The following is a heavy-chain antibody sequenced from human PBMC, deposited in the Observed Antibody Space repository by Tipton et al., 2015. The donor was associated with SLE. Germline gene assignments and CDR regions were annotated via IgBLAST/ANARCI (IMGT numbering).Heavy chain of an antibody. J-gene: IGHJ3*02. CDR1: GGSISSYS. CDR2: IYYSGST. D-gene: IGHD3-16*01. V-gene: IGHV4-59*01. Sequence: TLSLTCTVSGGSISSYSWCWIRQPPGKGLEWIGYIYYSGSTNYNPSLKSRVTISVDTSKNQFSLKLSSVTAADTAVYYCARGGGGAFDIWGQGTMVTVSS. CDR3: ARGGGGAFDI.